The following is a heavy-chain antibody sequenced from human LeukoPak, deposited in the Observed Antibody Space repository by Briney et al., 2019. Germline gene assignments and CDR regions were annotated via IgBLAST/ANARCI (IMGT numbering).Heavy chain of an antibody. D-gene: IGHD3-22*01. V-gene: IGHV3-23*01. CDR3: AKGSYYDSSGSFYFDY. CDR1: GFTFSSYA. J-gene: IGHJ4*02. Sequence: GGSLRLSCAASGFTFSSYAMSWVRQAPGKGLEWVSGISGSGDNTYYADSVKGRFTISGDNSKNTLYVQVNSLGTEDTAAYYCAKGSYYDSSGSFYFDYWGQGTLVTVSS. CDR2: ISGSGDNT.